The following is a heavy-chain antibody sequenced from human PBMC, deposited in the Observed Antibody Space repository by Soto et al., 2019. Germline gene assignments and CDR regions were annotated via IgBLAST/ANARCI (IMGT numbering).Heavy chain of an antibody. CDR3: AKDPTYGDYAGPFDY. J-gene: IGHJ4*02. Sequence: ESGGGLVQPGGSLRLSCAASGFTFSSYAMSWVRQAPGKGLEWVSVISGSGGTTCYADSVKGRFTISRDNSKNTLYLQMNSLRADDTAIYYCAKDPTYGDYAGPFDYWGQGTLVTVSS. D-gene: IGHD4-17*01. CDR1: GFTFSSYA. CDR2: ISGSGGTT. V-gene: IGHV3-23*01.